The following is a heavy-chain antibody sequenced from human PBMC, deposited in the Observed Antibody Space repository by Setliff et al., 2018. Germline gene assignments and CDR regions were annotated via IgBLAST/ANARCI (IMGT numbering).Heavy chain of an antibody. CDR2: SNPNSGGT. CDR1: GYTFTGYY. D-gene: IGHD6-13*01. Sequence: ASVTVSCQASGYTFTGYYMHWVRQAPGQGLEWMGWSNPNSGGTNYAQKFQGRVTMPRDTSISTAYMELSRLRSDDTAVYYCARGPRNSRDYYYGMDVWGQGTTVTVSS. V-gene: IGHV1-2*02. CDR3: ARGPRNSRDYYYGMDV. J-gene: IGHJ6*02.